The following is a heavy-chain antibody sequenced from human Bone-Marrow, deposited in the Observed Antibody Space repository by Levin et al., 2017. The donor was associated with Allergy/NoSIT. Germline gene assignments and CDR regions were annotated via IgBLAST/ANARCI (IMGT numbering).Heavy chain of an antibody. CDR3: VTSESITGTEDLKVMDV. Sequence: GGSLRLSCAASGFIFSKYSLHWVRQSPGKGLEWVSSIISASSYIFYADSVKGRFTISRDNAKNSLSLQMNSLRAEDTAVYYCVTSESITGTEDLKVMDVWGQGTTVTVSS. D-gene: IGHD1/OR15-1a*01. J-gene: IGHJ6*02. V-gene: IGHV3-21*06. CDR1: GFIFSKYS. CDR2: IISASSYI.